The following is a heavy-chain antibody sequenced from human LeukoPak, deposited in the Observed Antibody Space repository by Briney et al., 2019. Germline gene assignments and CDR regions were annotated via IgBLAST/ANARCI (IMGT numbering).Heavy chain of an antibody. CDR1: GGSISSYY. V-gene: IGHV4-59*08. CDR3: AITEDTAMAPFDY. Sequence: PSETLSLTCTVSGGSISSYYWSWIRQPPGKGLEWIGYIYYSGSTNYNPSLKSRVTISVDTSKNQFSLKLSSVTAADTAVYYCAITEDTAMAPFDYWGQGTLVTVSS. D-gene: IGHD5-18*01. CDR2: IYYSGST. J-gene: IGHJ4*02.